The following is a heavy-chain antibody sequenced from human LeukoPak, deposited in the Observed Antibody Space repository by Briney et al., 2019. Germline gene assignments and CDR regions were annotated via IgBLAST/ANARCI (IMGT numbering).Heavy chain of an antibody. V-gene: IGHV3-23*01. J-gene: IGHJ5*02. CDR2: ISDSGGKT. D-gene: IGHD3-22*01. CDR3: ATLPPRRITMIVVVRTNWFDP. Sequence: PGGSLRLSCAASGFTFRSYAMTWVRQSPGKGLEWVSAISDSGGKTSYADSVKGRFTISRDNSKNTLYLQMNSLRAEDTAVYYCATLPPRRITMIVVVRTNWFDPWGQGTLVTVSS. CDR1: GFTFRSYA.